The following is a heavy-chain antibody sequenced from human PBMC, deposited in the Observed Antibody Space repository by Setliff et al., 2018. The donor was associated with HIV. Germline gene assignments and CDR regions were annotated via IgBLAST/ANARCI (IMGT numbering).Heavy chain of an antibody. CDR3: ARDGAIFGVGNNWFDP. CDR1: GYTFSSYG. CDR2: ISAYNGNT. J-gene: IGHJ5*02. D-gene: IGHD3-3*01. V-gene: IGHV1-18*01. Sequence: ASVKVSCKASGYTFSSYGISWVRQAPGQGLEWMGWISAYNGNTNYAQNFQGRVTMTTDTSTSTAYMELRSLRSDDTAVYYCARDGAIFGVGNNWFDPWGQGTLVT.